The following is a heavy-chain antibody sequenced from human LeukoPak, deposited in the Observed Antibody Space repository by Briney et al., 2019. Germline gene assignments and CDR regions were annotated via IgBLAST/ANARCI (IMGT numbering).Heavy chain of an antibody. J-gene: IGHJ4*02. Sequence: ASVKVSCKVSGYTLTELSVHWVRQAPGKGLEWMGGVDPEDGEIIYAQKFQGRVTMTEDTSTDTAYMDLSSLRSEDTAVYYCAIDVGELLTFWGQGTLVTVSS. CDR2: VDPEDGEI. CDR1: GYTLTELS. V-gene: IGHV1-24*01. CDR3: AIDVGELLTF. D-gene: IGHD3-16*01.